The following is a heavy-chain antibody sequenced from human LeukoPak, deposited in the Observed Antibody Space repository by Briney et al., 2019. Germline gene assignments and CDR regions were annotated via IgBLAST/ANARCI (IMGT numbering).Heavy chain of an antibody. CDR3: ARRVSETYIQPFDS. D-gene: IGHD2-2*01. V-gene: IGHV3-23*01. Sequence: PGGSLRLSCAASGFTLSNYGMVWVRQAPGKGLQWVSGIKGGDTAYADSVRGRFTISRDISKNTVYLQMNSLRAEDTAVYYCARRVSETYIQPFDSWGQGTLVTVSS. CDR2: IKGGDT. J-gene: IGHJ4*02. CDR1: GFTLSNYG.